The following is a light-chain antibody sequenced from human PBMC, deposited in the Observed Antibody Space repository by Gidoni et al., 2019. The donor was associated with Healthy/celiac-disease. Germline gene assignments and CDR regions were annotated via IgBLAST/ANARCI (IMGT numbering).Light chain of an antibody. CDR1: SRDAGGYND. J-gene: IGLJ2*01. Sequence: QSALTQPASVSGSPGQSLTISCPGTSRDAGGYNDVSWYQQHPGKAHKLMIYDVRKRPSGVAKRVSGSKSGNTTTLTISGLQAEDEADYYCSSYTSSSTLVVFGGGTKLTVL. CDR2: DVR. V-gene: IGLV2-14*01. CDR3: SSYTSSSTLVV.